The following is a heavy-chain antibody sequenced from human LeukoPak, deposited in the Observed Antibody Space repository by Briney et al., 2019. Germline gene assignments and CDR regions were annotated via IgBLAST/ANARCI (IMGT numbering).Heavy chain of an antibody. Sequence: SETLSLTCTVSGGSISSYYWSWIRQPPGKGLEWIGYIYYSGSTNYNPSLKSRVTISVDTSKNQFSLKLSSVTAADTAVYYCARGYSYGFGGFIDYWGQGTLVTAYS. CDR3: ARGYSYGFGGFIDY. CDR1: GGSISSYY. CDR2: IYYSGST. D-gene: IGHD5-18*01. J-gene: IGHJ4*02. V-gene: IGHV4-59*01.